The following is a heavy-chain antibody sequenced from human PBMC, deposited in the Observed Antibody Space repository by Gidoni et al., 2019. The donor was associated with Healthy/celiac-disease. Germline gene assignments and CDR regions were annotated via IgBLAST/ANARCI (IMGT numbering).Heavy chain of an antibody. CDR1: AYTLTRSD. D-gene: IGHD2-21*02. Sequence: QVQLVQTGAEVTKTGASVKVSCKACAYTLTRSDIHWVQQASGQGLEWMGWMNPNSGNTGYVQKFQGRVTMTRNTSIRPVYMELSSLRSEDTAVYYCASPTAYCVGDCRPYGMDVLGQGTTVTVSS. J-gene: IGHJ6*02. CDR3: ASPTAYCVGDCRPYGMDV. V-gene: IGHV1-8*01. CDR2: MNPNSGNT.